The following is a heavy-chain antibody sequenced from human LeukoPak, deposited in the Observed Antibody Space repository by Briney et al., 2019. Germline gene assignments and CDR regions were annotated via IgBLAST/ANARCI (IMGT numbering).Heavy chain of an antibody. V-gene: IGHV3-30*18. J-gene: IGHJ4*02. CDR2: ISYDGSNK. CDR1: GFTFSSYG. D-gene: IGHD3-22*01. CDR3: AKDRTSDYDSSGYYSYFDY. Sequence: GGSLRLSCAASGFTFSSYGMHWVRQAPGKGLEWVAVISYDGSNKYYADSVKGRFTISRDNSKNTLYLQMNSLRAEDTAVYYCAKDRTSDYDSSGYYSYFDYWGQGTLVTVSS.